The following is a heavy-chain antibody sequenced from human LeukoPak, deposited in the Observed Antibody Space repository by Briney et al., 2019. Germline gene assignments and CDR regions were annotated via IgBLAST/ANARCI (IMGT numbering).Heavy chain of an antibody. D-gene: IGHD3-16*01. CDR3: ARGGIRNYFDY. CDR1: GGSISSGGYS. V-gene: IGHV4-61*08. CDR2: IYYSGST. Sequence: SETLSLTCAVSGGSISSGGYSWSWIRQPPGKGLEWIGYIYYSGSTNYNPSLKSRVTISVDTSKNQFSLKLSSVTAADTAVYYCARGGIRNYFDYWGQGTLVTVSS. J-gene: IGHJ4*02.